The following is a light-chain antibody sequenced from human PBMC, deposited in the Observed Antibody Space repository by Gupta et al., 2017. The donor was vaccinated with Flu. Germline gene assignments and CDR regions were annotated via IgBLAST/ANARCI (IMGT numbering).Light chain of an antibody. CDR2: WAS. Sequence: DTVMTQSPDSLAVSPGERATINCKSSQSVLYSSNHKNYLAWYQQKPGQPPKLLIYWASTRESGVPDRFSGSGSGTDFTLTISSLQAEDVAVYYCEQEDSTPNTLGHGTKVDIK. CDR1: QSVLYSSNHKNY. CDR3: EQEDSTPNT. V-gene: IGKV4-1*01. J-gene: IGKJ3*01.